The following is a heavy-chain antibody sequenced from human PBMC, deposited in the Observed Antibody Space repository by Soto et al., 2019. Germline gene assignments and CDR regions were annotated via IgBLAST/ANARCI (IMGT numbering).Heavy chain of an antibody. CDR3: AKAVSSTVGTLIDY. CDR2: ISWNSGSI. V-gene: IGHV3-9*01. D-gene: IGHD4-17*01. CDR1: GFTFDDHA. Sequence: SLRLSCAASGFTFDDHAMHWVRQVPGKGLEWVSVISWNSGSIQYADSVKGRFTISRDNAKNSLYLQMNSLRAEDTALYYCAKAVSSTVGTLIDYWGQGTLVTVSS. J-gene: IGHJ4*02.